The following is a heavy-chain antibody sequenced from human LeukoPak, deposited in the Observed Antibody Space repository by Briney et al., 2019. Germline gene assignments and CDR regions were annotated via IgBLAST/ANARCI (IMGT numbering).Heavy chain of an antibody. Sequence: PGGSLRLSCAASGCTFSNYAMSWVRQAPGKGLEWVSTISNSGAGTYYADSVKGRFAISTDNSKSTLYLQMNSLRVEDTAVYFCAARKVRGVWFYLDYWGQGTLVTVSS. CDR1: GCTFSNYA. D-gene: IGHD3-10*01. CDR3: AARKVRGVWFYLDY. J-gene: IGHJ4*02. CDR2: ISNSGAGT. V-gene: IGHV3-23*01.